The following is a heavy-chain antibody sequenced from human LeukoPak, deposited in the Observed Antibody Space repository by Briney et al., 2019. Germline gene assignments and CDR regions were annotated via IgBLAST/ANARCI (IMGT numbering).Heavy chain of an antibody. D-gene: IGHD2-21*02. CDR1: GFTFTSHG. CDR3: AAGVVVTAPIDY. CDR2: ISWDGSNT. Sequence: GGSLRLSCAASGFTFTSHGMHWVRQAPGKGLEWVAVISWDGSNTFYADSVKGRFTISRDNSKNTLYLQMNSLRAEDTAVYYCAAGVVVTAPIDYWGQGTLVTVSS. J-gene: IGHJ4*02. V-gene: IGHV3-30*03.